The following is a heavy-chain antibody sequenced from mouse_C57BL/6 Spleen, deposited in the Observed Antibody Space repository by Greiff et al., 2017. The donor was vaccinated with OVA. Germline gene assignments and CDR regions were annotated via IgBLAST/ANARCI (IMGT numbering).Heavy chain of an antibody. D-gene: IGHD3-2*02. Sequence: VQLQQSGAELVRPGASVQLSCKASGYTFTDYYINWVKQRPGQGLEWIARIYPGSGNTYYNEKFKGKATLTAEKSSSTAYMQLSSLTSEDSAVYFCARERSSGPYYFDYWGQGTTLTVSS. J-gene: IGHJ2*01. CDR1: GYTFTDYY. CDR2: IYPGSGNT. CDR3: ARERSSGPYYFDY. V-gene: IGHV1-76*01.